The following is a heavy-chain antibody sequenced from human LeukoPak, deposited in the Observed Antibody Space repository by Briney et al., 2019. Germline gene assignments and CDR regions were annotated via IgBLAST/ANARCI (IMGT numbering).Heavy chain of an antibody. J-gene: IGHJ4*02. CDR3: SRGSGWLSVY. CDR2: ISGGTT. D-gene: IGHD6-19*01. V-gene: IGHV3-49*04. Sequence: GGSLRLSCTASGFTLGDYLMSWVRQAPGKGLEWIGFISGGTTEYAASVKGRSTISRDDSTSIAYLQMNSLTTEDTAVYYCSRGSGWLSVYWGQGTLVTVSS. CDR1: GFTLGDYL.